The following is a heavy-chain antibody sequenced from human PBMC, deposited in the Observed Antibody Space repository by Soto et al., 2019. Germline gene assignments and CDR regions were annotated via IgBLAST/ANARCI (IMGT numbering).Heavy chain of an antibody. J-gene: IGHJ4*02. V-gene: IGHV1-18*01. CDR3: ARDRGAGYIDY. CDR1: GGTFSSYA. D-gene: IGHD1-26*01. Sequence: ASVKVSCKASGGTFSSYAISWVRQAPGQGLEWMGWISAYNGNTNYAQKFQGRVTMTTDTSTTTAYMELRSLRCDDTAVYYCARDRGAGYIDYWGQGTLVTVSS. CDR2: ISAYNGNT.